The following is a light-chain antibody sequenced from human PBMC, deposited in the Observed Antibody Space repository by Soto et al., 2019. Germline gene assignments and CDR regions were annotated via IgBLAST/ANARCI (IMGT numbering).Light chain of an antibody. Sequence: DVVMTQSPLSLPVTLGQPASISCRSSQSLIHSDGDTYLNWFQQRPGQSPRRLIYKVSDRDSGVPDRFSCSGVGTAFTLKISRVEAEDVGIYYCMQGTHWPWTFGQGTELEIQ. V-gene: IGKV2-30*02. CDR2: KVS. CDR3: MQGTHWPWT. J-gene: IGKJ1*01. CDR1: QSLIHSDGDTY.